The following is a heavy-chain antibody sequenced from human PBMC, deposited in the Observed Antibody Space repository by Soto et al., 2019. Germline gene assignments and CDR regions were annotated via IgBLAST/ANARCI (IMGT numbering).Heavy chain of an antibody. CDR3: ARTYSSRYFYNQYSMDV. J-gene: IGHJ6*02. Sequence: ASVKVSCKASGYTFTDYYIHWVRQAPGQGLEWMGWINPTGGGTNYAQSFRGRVTMSRDTSISTAYMELSRLTSDDTAVFYCARTYSSRYFYNQYSMDVWGQGTTVTVSS. CDR1: GYTFTDYY. CDR2: INPTGGGT. D-gene: IGHD3-22*01. V-gene: IGHV1-2*02.